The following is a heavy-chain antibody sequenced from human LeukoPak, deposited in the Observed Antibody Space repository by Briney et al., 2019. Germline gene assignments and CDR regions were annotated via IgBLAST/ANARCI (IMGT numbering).Heavy chain of an antibody. Sequence: SETLSLTCTVSGGSISSGSYYWSWIRQPPGKGLEWIGYIYYSGSTNYNPSLKSRVTISVDTSKNQFSLKLSSVTAADTAVYYCARERYGYSYGYYYYYYYYMDVWGKGTTVTISS. D-gene: IGHD5-18*01. CDR1: GGSISSGSYY. CDR2: IYYSGST. V-gene: IGHV4-61*01. CDR3: ARERYGYSYGYYYYYYYYMDV. J-gene: IGHJ6*03.